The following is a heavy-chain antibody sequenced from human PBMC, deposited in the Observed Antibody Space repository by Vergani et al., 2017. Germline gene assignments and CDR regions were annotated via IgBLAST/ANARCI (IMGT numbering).Heavy chain of an antibody. CDR1: GYTFTSYY. CDR2: INPSGGST. V-gene: IGHV1-46*01. Sequence: QVQLVQSGAEVKKPGASVKVSCKASGYTFTSYYMHWVRQAPGQGLEWMGIINPSGGSTSYAQKFQGRVTMTRDTSTSTVYMELSSLRSEDTAVYYCARDFNSGPMAAAGSPFDYWGQGTLVTVSS. D-gene: IGHD6-13*01. CDR3: ARDFNSGPMAAAGSPFDY. J-gene: IGHJ4*02.